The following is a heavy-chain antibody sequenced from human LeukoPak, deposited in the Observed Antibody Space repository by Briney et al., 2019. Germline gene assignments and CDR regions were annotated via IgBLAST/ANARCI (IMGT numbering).Heavy chain of an antibody. D-gene: IGHD3-10*01. V-gene: IGHV4-34*01. CDR2: INHSGST. Sequence: PSETLSLTCAAYGGSFSGYYWSWIRQPPGKGLEWIGEINHSGSTNYNPSLKSRVTISVDTSKNQFSLKLSSVTAADTAVYYCASTSITMVRGVIIRSSYYMDVWGKGTTVTISS. CDR1: GGSFSGYY. J-gene: IGHJ6*03. CDR3: ASTSITMVRGVIIRSSYYMDV.